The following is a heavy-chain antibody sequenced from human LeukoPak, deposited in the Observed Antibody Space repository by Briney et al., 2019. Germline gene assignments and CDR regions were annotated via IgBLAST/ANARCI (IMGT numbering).Heavy chain of an antibody. Sequence: GGSLRLSCAASGLTFSSYAMTWVRQAPGKGLGWVSGISSAGGNTYYADSVKGRFTISRDNSKNTLYLQLNSLRAEDTAIYYCVKASPGGTRYGMDVWGQGTTVTVSS. CDR1: GLTFSSYA. D-gene: IGHD1-1*01. J-gene: IGHJ6*02. CDR3: VKASPGGTRYGMDV. CDR2: ISSAGGNT. V-gene: IGHV3-23*01.